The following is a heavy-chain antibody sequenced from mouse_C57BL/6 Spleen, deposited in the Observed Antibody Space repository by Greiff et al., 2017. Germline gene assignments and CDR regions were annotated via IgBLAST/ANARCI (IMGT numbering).Heavy chain of an antibody. J-gene: IGHJ4*01. Sequence: QVQLQQSGAELARPGASVKMSCKASGYTFTSYTLHWVKQRPGQGLEWIGYINPSSGYTKYNQKFKDKATLTADKSSSTAYMQLSSLTSEDSAVYYCARKTGGQNDAMDYWGQGTSVTVSS. CDR1: GYTFTSYT. V-gene: IGHV1-4*01. CDR2: INPSSGYT. CDR3: ARKTGGQNDAMDY. D-gene: IGHD3-3*01.